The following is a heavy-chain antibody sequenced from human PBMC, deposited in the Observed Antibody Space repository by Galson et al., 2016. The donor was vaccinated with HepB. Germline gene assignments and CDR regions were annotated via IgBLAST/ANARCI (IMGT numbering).Heavy chain of an antibody. CDR3: ARDLRRSSSSSDY. D-gene: IGHD6-6*01. Sequence: SLRLSCAASGFTFSSYSMNWVRKAPGKGLEWVSSISSSSSYIYYADSVKGRFTISRDNAKNSLYLQMNSLRAEDTAVYYCARDLRRSSSSSDYRGQGTLVTVSS. CDR1: GFTFSSYS. J-gene: IGHJ4*02. CDR2: ISSSSSYI. V-gene: IGHV3-21*06.